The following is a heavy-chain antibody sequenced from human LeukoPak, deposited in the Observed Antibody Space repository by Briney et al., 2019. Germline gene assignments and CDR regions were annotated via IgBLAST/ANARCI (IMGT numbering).Heavy chain of an antibody. V-gene: IGHV4-39*01. J-gene: IGHJ4*02. D-gene: IGHD6-19*01. CDR3: ARHEQWLVPVDY. CDR1: GGSISSSSYY. Sequence: SETLSLTCTVSGGSISSSSYYWGWIRQPPGKGLEWIGSIYYCGSTYYTPSLKSRVTISMDTSKNEFSLRLSSVTAADTAVYYCARHEQWLVPVDYWGQGTLVTVSS. CDR2: IYYCGST.